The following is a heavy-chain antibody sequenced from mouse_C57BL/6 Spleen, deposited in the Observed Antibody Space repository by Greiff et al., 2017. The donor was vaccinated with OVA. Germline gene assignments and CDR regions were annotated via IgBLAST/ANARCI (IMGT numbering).Heavy chain of an antibody. CDR1: GYTFTSYW. CDR3: ANEGFAY. CDR2: IDPSDSYT. J-gene: IGHJ3*01. Sequence: QVQLQQPGAELVMPGASVKLSCKASGYTFTSYWMHWVKQRPGQGLEWIGEIDPSDSYTNYNQKFKGKSTLTVDKSSSTAYMQLSSLTSEDSAVYYCANEGFAYWGQGTLVTVSA. V-gene: IGHV1-69*01.